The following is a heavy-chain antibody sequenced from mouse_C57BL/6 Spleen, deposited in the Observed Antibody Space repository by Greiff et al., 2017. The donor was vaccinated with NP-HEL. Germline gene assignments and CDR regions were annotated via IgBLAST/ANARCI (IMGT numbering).Heavy chain of an antibody. CDR3: ARGAMVTTHWYFDV. CDR1: GYTFTDYN. CDR2: INPNNGGT. V-gene: IGHV1-18*01. Sequence: VHVKQSGPELVKPGASVKIPCKASGYTFTDYNMDWVKQSHGKSLEWIGDINPNNGGTIYNQKFKGKATLTVDKSSSTAYMELRSLTSEDTAVYYCARGAMVTTHWYFDVWGTGTTVTVSS. D-gene: IGHD2-2*01. J-gene: IGHJ1*03.